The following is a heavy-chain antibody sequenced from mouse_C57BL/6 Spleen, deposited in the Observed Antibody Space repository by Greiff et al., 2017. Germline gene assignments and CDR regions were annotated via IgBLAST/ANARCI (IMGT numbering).Heavy chain of an antibody. Sequence: VQLQQSGPELVKPGASVKISCKASGYAFSSSWMNWVKQRPGQGLEWIGRIYPGGGDTNYNGKFKGKATLTADKSSSTAYMQLRSLTSEDSAVYFCASRYGNYDYAMDYWGKGTSVTVSS. J-gene: IGHJ4*01. D-gene: IGHD2-1*01. CDR1: GYAFSSSW. CDR3: ASRYGNYDYAMDY. V-gene: IGHV1-82*01. CDR2: IYPGGGDT.